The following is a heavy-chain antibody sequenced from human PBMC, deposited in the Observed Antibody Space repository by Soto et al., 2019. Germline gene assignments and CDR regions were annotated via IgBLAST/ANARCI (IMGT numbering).Heavy chain of an antibody. V-gene: IGHV4-61*01. D-gene: IGHD3-16*01. CDR1: AGSFRRDSFY. CDR3: ARDPFMIGGMDV. CDR2: IYDTGST. Sequence: SETLSLTCTACAGSFRRDSFYWRLIGQPAGKGLEWTGYIYDTGSTNYNPSLKSRVTISVDTSKNQFSLKLSSVTAADTAVYYCARDPFMIGGMDVWGQGTTVTVSS. J-gene: IGHJ6*02.